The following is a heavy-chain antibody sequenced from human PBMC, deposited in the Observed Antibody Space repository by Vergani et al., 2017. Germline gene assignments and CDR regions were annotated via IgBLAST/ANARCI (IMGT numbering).Heavy chain of an antibody. Sequence: EVQLLESGGGLVQPGGSLRLSCAASGFTFSSYAMSWVRQAPGKGLEWVSAISGSGGSTYYADSVKGRFTISRDNSKNTLYLQMNSLRAEDTAVYYCAKEGLDYYDTSGYSPFQHWGQGTLVTVSS. CDR2: ISGSGGST. CDR3: AKEGLDYYDTSGYSPFQH. D-gene: IGHD3-22*01. J-gene: IGHJ1*01. CDR1: GFTFSSYA. V-gene: IGHV3-23*01.